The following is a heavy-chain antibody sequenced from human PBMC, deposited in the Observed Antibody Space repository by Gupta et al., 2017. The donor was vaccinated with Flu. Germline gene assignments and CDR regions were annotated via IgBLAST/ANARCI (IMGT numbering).Heavy chain of an antibody. Sequence: QVQLQESGPGLVKPSQTLSLTCTVSGGSISSGSYYWSWIRQPAGKGLEWIGRIYTSGSTNYNPSLKSRVTISVDTSKNQFSLKLSSVTAADTAVYYCARESFGVVLYYYGMDVWGQGTTVTVSS. CDR3: ARESFGVVLYYYGMDV. CDR2: IYTSGST. D-gene: IGHD3-3*01. CDR1: GGSISSGSYY. V-gene: IGHV4-61*02. J-gene: IGHJ6*02.